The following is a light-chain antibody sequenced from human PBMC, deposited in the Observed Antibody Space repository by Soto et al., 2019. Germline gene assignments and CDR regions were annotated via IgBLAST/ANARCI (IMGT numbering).Light chain of an antibody. CDR1: QSIRYY. CDR2: GAS. CDR3: QHHNSYSQS. J-gene: IGKJ1*01. Sequence: DIHLTQSPPTLSASVGDRVTITCRASQSIRYYLAWYQQMPGKAPKLLIYGASSLQSGVPSRFSGSGSWTEFTLTIRSLQPDDFATYFCQHHNSYSQSFGQGTKVEIK. V-gene: IGKV1-5*01.